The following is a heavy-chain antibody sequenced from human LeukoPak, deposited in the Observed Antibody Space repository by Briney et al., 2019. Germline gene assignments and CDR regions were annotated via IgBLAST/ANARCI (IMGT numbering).Heavy chain of an antibody. Sequence: GASVKVSFKASGFTFTSYAITWVRQAPGQGLEWMGLIITYNGNTHYAQKLQGRVTLTTDTSTNTAYMELRGLRSDDTAVYYCAKTTVTSEEYFYYYMDVWGKGTTVTVSS. CDR3: AKTTVTSEEYFYYYMDV. CDR2: IITYNGNT. D-gene: IGHD4-17*01. V-gene: IGHV1-18*01. CDR1: GFTFTSYA. J-gene: IGHJ6*03.